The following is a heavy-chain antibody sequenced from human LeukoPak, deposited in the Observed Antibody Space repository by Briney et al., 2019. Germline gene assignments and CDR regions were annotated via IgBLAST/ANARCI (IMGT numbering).Heavy chain of an antibody. Sequence: GGSLRLSCAASGLTFSNYEMNWVRQAPGKGLEWVSYISSSGTTIYYADSVKGRFTISRDNAKSSLYLQMNSLRAEDTAIYYCARAPTDSILQPLGGGFDPWGQGTLVTVSS. CDR3: ARAPTDSILQPLGGGFDP. CDR1: GLTFSNYE. V-gene: IGHV3-48*03. J-gene: IGHJ5*02. CDR2: ISSSGTTI. D-gene: IGHD4-11*01.